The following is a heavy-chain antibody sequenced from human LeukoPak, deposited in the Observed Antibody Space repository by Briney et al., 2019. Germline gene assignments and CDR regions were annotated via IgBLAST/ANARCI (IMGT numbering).Heavy chain of an antibody. Sequence: SETLSLTCTVSGGSISSYYWSWIRQPAGKGLEWIGRIYTSGSTNYNPSLKSRVTMSVDTSKNQFSLKLSSVTAADTAVYYCARDRRYGDYAQPTAAFDIWGQGTMVTVSS. CDR3: ARDRRYGDYAQPTAAFDI. J-gene: IGHJ3*02. V-gene: IGHV4-4*07. CDR2: IYTSGST. D-gene: IGHD4-17*01. CDR1: GGSISSYY.